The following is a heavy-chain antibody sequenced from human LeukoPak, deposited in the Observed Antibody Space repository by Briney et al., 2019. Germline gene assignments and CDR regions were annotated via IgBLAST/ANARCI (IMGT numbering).Heavy chain of an antibody. D-gene: IGHD3-22*01. Sequence: SETLSLTCTVSGCSINSYYWSWIRQPPGKGLEWIGYIYYSGSTNYNPSLKSRVTISLDTSNNQFSLKLSSVTAADTAVYYCARDTSGYRRGSFDYWGQGALVTVSS. CDR3: ARDTSGYRRGSFDY. J-gene: IGHJ4*02. CDR2: IYYSGST. CDR1: GCSINSYY. V-gene: IGHV4-59*01.